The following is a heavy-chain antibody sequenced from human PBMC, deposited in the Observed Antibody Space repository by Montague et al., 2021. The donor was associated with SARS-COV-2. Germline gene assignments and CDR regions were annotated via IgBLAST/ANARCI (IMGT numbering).Heavy chain of an antibody. V-gene: IGHV6-1*01. CDR3: ARATEWRGYYYYYYMDV. Sequence: CAISGDSVSSNSAAWNWIRQSPSRGLDWRGRTNYSSSWFNDYAVSIRSRITINPDTSKNQFSLQLNSVTPEDTAVYYCARATEWRGYYYYYYMDVWGKGTTVTVSS. D-gene: IGHD1-14*01. CDR2: TNYSSSWFN. CDR1: GDSVSSNSAA. J-gene: IGHJ6*03.